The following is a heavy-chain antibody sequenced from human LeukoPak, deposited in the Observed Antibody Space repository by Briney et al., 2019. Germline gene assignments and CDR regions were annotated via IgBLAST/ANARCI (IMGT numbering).Heavy chain of an antibody. CDR2: IYTSGST. J-gene: IGHJ4*02. CDR1: GGSISSYY. Sequence: SETLSLTCTVSGGSISSYYWSWIRQPAGKGLEWIGRIYTSGSTNYNPSLKSRVTISVDTSKNQFSLTLSSVTAADTAVYYCARTITVAGKYYFDYWGQGTLVTVSS. D-gene: IGHD6-19*01. CDR3: ARTITVAGKYYFDY. V-gene: IGHV4-4*07.